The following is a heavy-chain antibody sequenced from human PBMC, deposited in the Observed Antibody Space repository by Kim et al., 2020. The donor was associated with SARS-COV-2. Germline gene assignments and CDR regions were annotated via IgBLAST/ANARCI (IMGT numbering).Heavy chain of an antibody. CDR3: ARDLIADFDLYYFDY. CDR2: ISSSSSTI. V-gene: IGHV3-48*02. CDR1: GFTFSSYS. Sequence: GGSLRLSCAASGFTFSSYSMNWVRQAPGKGLEWVSYISSSSSTIYYADSVKGRFTISRDNAKNSLYLQMNSLRDEDTAVYYCARDLIADFDLYYFDYWGQGTLVTVSS. D-gene: IGHD3-9*01. J-gene: IGHJ4*02.